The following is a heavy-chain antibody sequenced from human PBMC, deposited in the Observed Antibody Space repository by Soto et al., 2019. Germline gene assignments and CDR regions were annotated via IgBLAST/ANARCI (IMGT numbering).Heavy chain of an antibody. D-gene: IGHD3-3*01. V-gene: IGHV3-23*01. Sequence: EVHLLESGGGLVQPGGSLTLSCAASGFTFSSYAMSWVRQAPGKGLEWVSAISGGGGDSTYYADSVTGRLIVSEDNSKYTLYLQMSSLRADDTAVYYCAKELAIIGHGAFDMWGQGTMVTGSS. CDR3: AKELAIIGHGAFDM. CDR1: GFTFSSYA. J-gene: IGHJ3*02. CDR2: ISGGGGDST.